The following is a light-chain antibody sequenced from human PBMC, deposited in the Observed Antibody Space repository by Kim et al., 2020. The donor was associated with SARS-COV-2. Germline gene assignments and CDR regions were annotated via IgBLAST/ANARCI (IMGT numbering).Light chain of an antibody. CDR2: GKN. Sequence: ALGQTVRIPCQGDSLRSYYASWYQQKPEQAPVLVIYGKNNRPSGIPDRFSGSSSGNTASLTITGAQAEDEADYYCNSRDSSGNLVVFGGGTQLTVL. V-gene: IGLV3-19*01. J-gene: IGLJ2*01. CDR3: NSRDSSGNLVV. CDR1: SLRSYY.